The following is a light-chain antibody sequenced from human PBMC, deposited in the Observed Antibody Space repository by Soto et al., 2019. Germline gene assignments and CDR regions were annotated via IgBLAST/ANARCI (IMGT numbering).Light chain of an antibody. CDR3: QQSYSTPLT. CDR1: QSISSY. Sequence: DIQMTQSPSSLSASVGDRVTITCRASQSISSYLNWYQQKPGKAPKLLIYAASSLQSGVTSRFSGSRSGTDFNLTISSLQTEDFANYYCQQSYSTPLTFGGGTKVEIK. CDR2: AAS. V-gene: IGKV1-39*01. J-gene: IGKJ4*01.